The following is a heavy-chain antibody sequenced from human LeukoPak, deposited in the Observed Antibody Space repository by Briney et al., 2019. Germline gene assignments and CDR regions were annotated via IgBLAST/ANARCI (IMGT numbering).Heavy chain of an antibody. V-gene: IGHV1-69*05. CDR2: IIPIFGTA. CDR1: GGTFSSYA. D-gene: IGHD6-13*01. Sequence: GASVKVSCKASGGTFSSYAISWVRQAPGQGLEWMGRIIPIFGTANYVQKFQGRVTITTDESTSTAYMELSSLRSEDTAVYYCARQSPGYSSSWYVTYFDYWGQGTLVTVSS. CDR3: ARQSPGYSSSWYVTYFDY. J-gene: IGHJ4*02.